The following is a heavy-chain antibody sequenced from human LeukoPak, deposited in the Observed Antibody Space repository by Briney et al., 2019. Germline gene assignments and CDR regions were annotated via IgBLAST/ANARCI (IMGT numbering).Heavy chain of an antibody. CDR3: AKVVVVAATFHY. CDR2: IRYDGSNK. Sequence: PGGSLRLSCAASGFTFSSYGMHWVRQAPGMGLEWVAFIRYDGSNKYYADSVKGRFTISRDNSKNTLYLQMNSLRAEDTAVYYCAKVVVVAATFHYWGQGTLVTVSS. CDR1: GFTFSSYG. V-gene: IGHV3-30*02. D-gene: IGHD2-15*01. J-gene: IGHJ4*02.